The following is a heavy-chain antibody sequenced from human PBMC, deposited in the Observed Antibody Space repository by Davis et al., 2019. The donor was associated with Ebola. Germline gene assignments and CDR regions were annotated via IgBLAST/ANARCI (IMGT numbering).Heavy chain of an antibody. CDR2: ISGSSGHI. Sequence: SLKISCAASGFTFDDYAMHWVRQTPGKGLQWVSGISGSSGHIGYADFVRGRFTISRDNAKNSLYLEMRSLRPEDTALYYCAKDLLWWSASDVWGQGTTVTVSS. CDR3: AKDLLWWSASDV. J-gene: IGHJ6*02. CDR1: GFTFDDYA. D-gene: IGHD2-21*01. V-gene: IGHV3-9*01.